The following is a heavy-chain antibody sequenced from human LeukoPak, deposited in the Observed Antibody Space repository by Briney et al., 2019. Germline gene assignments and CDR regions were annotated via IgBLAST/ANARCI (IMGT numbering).Heavy chain of an antibody. CDR1: GFTFSSYA. CDR2: ISGSGGST. V-gene: IGHV3-23*01. CDR3: AKDLGYRYGYPFLTASFDY. D-gene: IGHD5-18*01. J-gene: IGHJ4*02. Sequence: GGSLRLSCAASGFTFSSYAMHWVRQAPGKGLEWVSSISGSGGSTYYADSVKGRFTISRDNSKNTLYLQMNSLRAEDTAVYYCAKDLGYRYGYPFLTASFDYWGQGTLVTVSS.